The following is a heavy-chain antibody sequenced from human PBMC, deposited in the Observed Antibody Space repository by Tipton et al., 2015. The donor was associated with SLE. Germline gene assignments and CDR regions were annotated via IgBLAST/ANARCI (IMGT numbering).Heavy chain of an antibody. D-gene: IGHD2-2*01. CDR3: ARRGQLLLSRLFYYYMDV. V-gene: IGHV4-34*01. CDR1: RGSFNGYH. CDR2: INYSGST. J-gene: IGHJ6*03. Sequence: TLSLTCTIYRGSFNGYHWSWIRQPPGKGLEWIGEINYSGSTNYNPSLKSRVTISIGTSKNQLSLELSSVTAADTAVYYCARRGQLLLSRLFYYYMDVWGKGTTVTISS.